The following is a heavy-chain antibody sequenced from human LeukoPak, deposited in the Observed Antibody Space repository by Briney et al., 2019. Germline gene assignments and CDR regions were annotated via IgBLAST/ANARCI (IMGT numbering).Heavy chain of an antibody. D-gene: IGHD4-23*01. V-gene: IGHV4-59*01. CDR3: ARDRSYGGYFDY. CDR1: GGSISSYY. Sequence: SETLSLTCTVSGGSISSYYWSWIRQPPGKGLEWIGYIYYSGSTNYNPSLKSRVTISVDTSENQFSLKLSSVTAADTAVYYCARDRSYGGYFDYWGQGTLVTVPS. CDR2: IYYSGST. J-gene: IGHJ4*02.